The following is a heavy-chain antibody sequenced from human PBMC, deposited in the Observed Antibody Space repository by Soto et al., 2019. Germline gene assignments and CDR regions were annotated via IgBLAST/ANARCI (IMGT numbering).Heavy chain of an antibody. CDR3: ASGLDYGDNYYYYGMDV. CDR2: MNPNSGNT. CDR1: VYTFTSYD. Sequence: ASVKVSCKASVYTFTSYDINWVRQATGQGLEWMGWMNPNSGNTGYAQKFQGRVTMTRNTSISTAYMELSSLRSEDTAVYYCASGLDYGDNYYYYGMDVWGQGATVTVSS. J-gene: IGHJ6*02. V-gene: IGHV1-8*01. D-gene: IGHD4-17*01.